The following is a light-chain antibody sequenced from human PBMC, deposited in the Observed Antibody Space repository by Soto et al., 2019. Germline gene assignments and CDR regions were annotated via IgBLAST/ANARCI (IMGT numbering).Light chain of an antibody. CDR3: QHGGT. CDR2: DAS. Sequence: EIVLTQSPATLSLSPGERATVSCRASQSVPNYLGWYQQKPGQAPRLLIYDASDRATGIPARFSGSGSGTDFTLTISSLEPEDFAVYYCQHGGTFGQGTRLEIK. J-gene: IGKJ5*01. CDR1: QSVPNY. V-gene: IGKV3-11*01.